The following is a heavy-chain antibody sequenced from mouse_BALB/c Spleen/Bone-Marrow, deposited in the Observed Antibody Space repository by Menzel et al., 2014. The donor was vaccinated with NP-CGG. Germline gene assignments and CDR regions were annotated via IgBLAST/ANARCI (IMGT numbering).Heavy chain of an antibody. V-gene: IGHV4-1*02. CDR2: INPDSSTI. J-gene: IGHJ1*01. CDR3: ARLNYSGNLFV. Sequence: EVKLVGSGGGLVQPGGSLKLSCATSGFDFSRYWMSWVRQAPGKGLEWIGEINPDSSTINYTPSLKDKFIISRDNAKNTLYLQMSKVRSEDTALYYCARLNYSGNLFVWCAGPTVTVSS. D-gene: IGHD1-1*01. CDR1: GFDFSRYW.